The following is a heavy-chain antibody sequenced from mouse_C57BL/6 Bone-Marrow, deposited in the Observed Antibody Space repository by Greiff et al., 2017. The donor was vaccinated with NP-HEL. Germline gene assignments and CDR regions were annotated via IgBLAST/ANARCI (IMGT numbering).Heavy chain of an antibody. J-gene: IGHJ2*01. CDR1: GYTFTDYY. CDR3: AREDYRGYAMDY. V-gene: IGHV1-19*01. Sequence: EVQLQQSGPVLVKPGASVKMSCKASGYTFTDYYMNWVKQSHGKSLEWIGVINPYNGGTSYNQKFKGKATLTVDKSSSTAYMELNRLTSEDSAVYYSAREDYRGYAMDYWGQGTTVTVSS. D-gene: IGHD5-5*01. CDR2: INPYNGGT.